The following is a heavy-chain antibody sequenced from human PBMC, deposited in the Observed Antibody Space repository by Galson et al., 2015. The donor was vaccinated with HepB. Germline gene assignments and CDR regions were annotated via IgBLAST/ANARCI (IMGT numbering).Heavy chain of an antibody. CDR1: GASLNSDF. CDR3: AREQETEPLPGSWVDV. J-gene: IGHJ6*04. Sequence: SETLSLTCTVSGASLNSDFWSWIRQPPGKGLEEIGSIYYSGVTKYNPSLKSRVTISIDRAKNQFSLKLSSVTAADTAVYYCAREQETEPLPGSWVDVWGKGTMVTVSS. D-gene: IGHD1-14*01. CDR2: IYYSGVT. V-gene: IGHV4-59*01.